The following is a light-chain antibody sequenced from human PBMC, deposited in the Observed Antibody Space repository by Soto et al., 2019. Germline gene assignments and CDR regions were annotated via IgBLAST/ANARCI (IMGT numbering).Light chain of an antibody. J-gene: IGKJ4*01. Sequence: DIPVTQSPSTLSASVGDRVTITCRASQSISSWLAWYQQKPGKATKLLIYQASILKSGVPSRFSGSGSGTDFTLTISSLQPDDVATYYCQDYRSTSGLTFGGGAKVEIK. CDR2: QAS. CDR3: QDYRSTSGLT. CDR1: QSISSW. V-gene: IGKV1-5*03.